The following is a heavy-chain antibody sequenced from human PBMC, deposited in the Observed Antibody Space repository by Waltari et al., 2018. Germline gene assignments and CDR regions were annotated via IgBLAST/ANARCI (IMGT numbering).Heavy chain of an antibody. CDR1: GGTFSSYA. J-gene: IGHJ4*02. Sequence: QVQLVQSGAEVKKPGSSVKVSCKASGGTFSSYAISWVRQAPGQGLEWMGGIIPIFGTAKYAQKFQGRGTITADESTSTAYMELSSLRSEDTAVYYCARVGQEYSSSYYFDYWGQGTLVTVSS. V-gene: IGHV1-69*01. CDR3: ARVGQEYSSSYYFDY. CDR2: IIPIFGTA. D-gene: IGHD6-6*01.